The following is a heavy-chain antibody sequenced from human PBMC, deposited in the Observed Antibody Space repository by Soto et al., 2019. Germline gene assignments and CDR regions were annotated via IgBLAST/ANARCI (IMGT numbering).Heavy chain of an antibody. CDR1: GYTFTSYD. CDR2: MNPNSGNT. Sequence: QVQLVQSGAEVKKPGASVKVSCKASGYTFTSYDFNWVRQATGQGLEWMGWMNPNSGNTGYAQKLQGRVTLTRNTSISTAYMELSSLSSEDTAVYYCARSRDCGDYGWFDPWGQGTLVTVSS. CDR3: ARSRDCGDYGWFDP. D-gene: IGHD4-17*01. V-gene: IGHV1-8*01. J-gene: IGHJ5*02.